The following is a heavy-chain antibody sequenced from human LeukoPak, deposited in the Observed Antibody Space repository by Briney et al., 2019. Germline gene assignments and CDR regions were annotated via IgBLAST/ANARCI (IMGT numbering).Heavy chain of an antibody. Sequence: GGSLKISWKGSGYRFTSYWIGWVRPMPGKGLEWMGIIYPGDSDTRYSPSFQGQVTISADKSISTAYLQWSSLKASDTAMYYCARSLIRYFDWSSSGWFDPWGQGTLVTVSS. CDR1: GYRFTSYW. D-gene: IGHD3-9*01. J-gene: IGHJ5*02. CDR3: ARSLIRYFDWSSSGWFDP. CDR2: IYPGDSDT. V-gene: IGHV5-51*01.